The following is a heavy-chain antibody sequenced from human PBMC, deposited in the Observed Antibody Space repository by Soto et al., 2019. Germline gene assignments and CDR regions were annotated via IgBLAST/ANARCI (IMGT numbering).Heavy chain of an antibody. CDR2: IYYSGST. D-gene: IGHD2-15*01. J-gene: IGHJ4*02. CDR1: GGSISSGGYY. Sequence: PSETLSLTCTVSGGSISSGGYYWSWIRQHPGKCLEWIGYIYYSGSTYYNPSLNSRVTISVDTSKNQFSLKLSSVTAADTAVYYCARASDGYCSGGSCYYFAYWGQGTLVTVSS. V-gene: IGHV4-31*03. CDR3: ARASDGYCSGGSCYYFAY.